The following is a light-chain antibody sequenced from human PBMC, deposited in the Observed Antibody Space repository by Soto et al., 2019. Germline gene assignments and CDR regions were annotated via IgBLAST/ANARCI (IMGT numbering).Light chain of an antibody. J-gene: IGKJ2*01. CDR3: QQYGSSPHT. Sequence: EIVLTQSPGTLSLSPGERATLSCRASQSVSSSYLAWYQHKPGQAPRLLIYGASSRATGIQDRFSGSGSGTDVTLTISRLEPEDFAVYYCQQYGSSPHTFGQGTKLEIK. CDR1: QSVSSSY. V-gene: IGKV3-20*01. CDR2: GAS.